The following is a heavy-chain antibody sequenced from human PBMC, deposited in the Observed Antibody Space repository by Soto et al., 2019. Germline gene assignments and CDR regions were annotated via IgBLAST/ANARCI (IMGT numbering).Heavy chain of an antibody. CDR2: IDDNGSRT. J-gene: IGHJ4*02. V-gene: IGHV3-74*01. CDR1: GYTFSANW. Sequence: EVQLVESGGDLVQPGGALRLSCAASGYTFSANWMDWVRQAPGKGLVWVARIDDNGSRTNYADSVKGRFTISRDNAKNTLLLQMNSLRAEDTAMYYCIRDIAAAGTHWGQGTLVTVSS. D-gene: IGHD6-13*01. CDR3: IRDIAAAGTH.